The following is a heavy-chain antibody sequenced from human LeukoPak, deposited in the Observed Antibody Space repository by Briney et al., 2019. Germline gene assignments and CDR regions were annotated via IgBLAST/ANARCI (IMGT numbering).Heavy chain of an antibody. CDR2: INPIGGSA. CDR1: GYTFTTYY. J-gene: IGHJ5*02. Sequence: ASVKVSCKASGYTFTTYYILWMRRAPGQGLEWMGIINPIGGSATYAQKFQGRVTMTRNTSISTAYMELSSLRSEDTAVYYCARADPYDSSGYYYFWWLGPNWFDPWGQGTLVTVSS. D-gene: IGHD3-22*01. V-gene: IGHV1-46*01. CDR3: ARADPYDSSGYYYFWWLGPNWFDP.